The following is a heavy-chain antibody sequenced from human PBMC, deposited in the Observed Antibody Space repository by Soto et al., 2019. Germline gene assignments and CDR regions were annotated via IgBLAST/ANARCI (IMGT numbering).Heavy chain of an antibody. D-gene: IGHD3-16*01. Sequence: GGSLRLSCAASGFIFSNYGMHWVRQAPGKGLEWVALIYYDGSYENYADSVKGRFTISRDNSKSTVHLQMNSLRAEDTGVYYCAKGLEGGLFDYWGQGTVVTV. V-gene: IGHV3-33*06. CDR2: IYYDGSYE. J-gene: IGHJ4*02. CDR1: GFIFSNYG. CDR3: AKGLEGGLFDY.